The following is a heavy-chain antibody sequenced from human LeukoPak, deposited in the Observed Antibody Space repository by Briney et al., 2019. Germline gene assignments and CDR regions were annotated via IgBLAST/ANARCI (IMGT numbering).Heavy chain of an antibody. Sequence: TGGSLRLSCAASGFTFSSYWMHWVRQAPGKGLVWVSRINSDGSSTSYADSVKGRSTISRDNAKNTLYLQMNSLRAEDTAVYYCARVLSGSYSGTVFDIWGQGTMVTVSS. J-gene: IGHJ3*02. CDR1: GFTFSSYW. CDR2: INSDGSST. D-gene: IGHD1-26*01. V-gene: IGHV3-74*01. CDR3: ARVLSGSYSGTVFDI.